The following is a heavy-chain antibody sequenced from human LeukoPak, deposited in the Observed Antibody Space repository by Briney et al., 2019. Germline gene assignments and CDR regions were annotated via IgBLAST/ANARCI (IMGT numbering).Heavy chain of an antibody. D-gene: IGHD6-13*01. CDR3: ARDMGSSSGY. Sequence: GASVKVSCKASGFTFTSSAMQWVRQARGQRLEWIGWIVGGSGNTNYAQKFQERVTITRDMSTSTAYMELSSLRSEDTAVYYCARDMGSSSGYWGQGTLVTVSS. CDR2: IVGGSGNT. CDR1: GFTFTSSA. V-gene: IGHV1-58*02. J-gene: IGHJ4*02.